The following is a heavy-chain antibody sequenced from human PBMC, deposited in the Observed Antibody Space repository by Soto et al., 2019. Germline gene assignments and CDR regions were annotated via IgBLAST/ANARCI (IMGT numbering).Heavy chain of an antibody. CDR1: GFMCGDYA. CDR2: ISGRSEI. D-gene: IGHD2-21*02. V-gene: IGHV3-21*01. J-gene: IGHJ6*02. CDR3: AREETAWPLAYGLDV. Sequence: PGGSLRLSSAAAGFMCGDYAMNWVRQEPGKGLEWVSSISGRSEIYYADSVKGRFTISRDNAKNSVSLQMNSLRAEDTAVYYCAREETAWPLAYGLDVWGQGTTVTVSS.